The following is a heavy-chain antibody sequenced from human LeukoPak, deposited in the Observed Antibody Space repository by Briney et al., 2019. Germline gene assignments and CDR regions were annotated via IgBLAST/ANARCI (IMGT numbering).Heavy chain of an antibody. CDR2: IKQDGREK. V-gene: IGHV3-7*01. CDR1: GFTFNNYW. CDR3: ARHTSTYSDF. J-gene: IGHJ4*02. Sequence: GGSLRLSCAASGFTFNNYWMTWVRQAPGTGLEWVANIKQDGREKYYVDSVRGRFTISRDNAKNSLYLQMNSLRAEDMAVYYCARHTSTYSDFWGQGTLVTVSS.